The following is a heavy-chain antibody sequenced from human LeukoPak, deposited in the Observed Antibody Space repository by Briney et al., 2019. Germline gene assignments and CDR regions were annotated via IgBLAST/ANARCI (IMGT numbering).Heavy chain of an antibody. V-gene: IGHV3-23*01. D-gene: IGHD6-13*01. J-gene: IGHJ4*02. CDR2: ISGNAGST. Sequence: PGGSLRLSCAASGFTLSSYAMSWVRQTPGKGLEWVSLISGNAGSTYYADSVKGRFTISRDNAKNSLYLQMNSLRAEDTALYYCAKGYSRSWYGAIDYWGQGTLVTVSS. CDR1: GFTLSSYA. CDR3: AKGYSRSWYGAIDY.